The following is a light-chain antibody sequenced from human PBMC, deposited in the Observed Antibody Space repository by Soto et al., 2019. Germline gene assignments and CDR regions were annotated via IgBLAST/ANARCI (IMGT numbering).Light chain of an antibody. CDR1: QGISSY. CDR2: AAS. J-gene: IGKJ2*01. CDR3: QQLNSYPPMYT. V-gene: IGKV1-9*01. Sequence: DIQLTQSPSFLSASVGDRVTITCRASQGISSYLAWYQQKPGKAPKLLIYAASTLQSGVPSRFSGSGSGTEFTLTLSSLQPEDFATYYCQQLNSYPPMYTFGQGTKLEIK.